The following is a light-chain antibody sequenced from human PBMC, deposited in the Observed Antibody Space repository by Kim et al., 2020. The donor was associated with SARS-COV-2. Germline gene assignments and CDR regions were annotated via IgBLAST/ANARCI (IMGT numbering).Light chain of an antibody. J-gene: IGKJ4*01. V-gene: IGKV1-9*01. Sequence: DIQLTQSPSFLSASVGDRVTIACRASQVISSHLAWYQQKPGKAPKLLIYAASTLQSGVPSRFSGSGSGREFTLTISSLQPEDFATYYCHHFNSYPLTFGGGTKVDIQ. CDR2: AAS. CDR1: QVISSH. CDR3: HHFNSYPLT.